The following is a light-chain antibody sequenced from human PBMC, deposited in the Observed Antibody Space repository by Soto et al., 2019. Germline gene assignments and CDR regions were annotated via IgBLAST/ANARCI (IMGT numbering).Light chain of an antibody. J-gene: IGKJ2*03. CDR2: DAS. Sequence: DIQMTQSPPTVPASAGDRVTINCRASQDISRWLAWYQQRPGKAPVLLIYDASTLQGGVPSRFSGTGSGTEFTLTISSLQPEDFATYYCQQYNAYYSFGQGTKVDI. CDR3: QQYNAYYS. V-gene: IGKV1-5*01. CDR1: QDISRW.